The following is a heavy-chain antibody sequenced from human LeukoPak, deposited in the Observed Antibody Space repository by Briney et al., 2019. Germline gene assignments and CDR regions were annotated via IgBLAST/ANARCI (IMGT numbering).Heavy chain of an antibody. D-gene: IGHD3-22*01. CDR3: ARDWLAGNPYHAFDL. Sequence: GGSLRLSCAASGFTFSSYWMSWVRLAPGKGLECVANIKEDGSKEYYVDSVKGRFSISRDNAKNSLYLQMNSLRAEDTAVYYCARDWLAGNPYHAFDLWGKGTMVTVSS. CDR2: IKEDGSKE. V-gene: IGHV3-7*01. J-gene: IGHJ3*01. CDR1: GFTFSSYW.